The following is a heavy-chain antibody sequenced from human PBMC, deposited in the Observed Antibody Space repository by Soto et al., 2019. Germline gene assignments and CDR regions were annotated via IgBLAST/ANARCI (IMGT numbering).Heavy chain of an antibody. J-gene: IGHJ4*02. CDR3: AKRAVVGAARNFDY. Sequence: EVQLLESGGGLVQPGGSLRLSCAASGFTFSDYAMSWVRQTPGKGLQWVSTIGASTNPYYPDSVKGRFTISRDNSKNTVYLQMHSLRAEDTAVYYCAKRAVVGAARNFDYWGLGILVTVSS. CDR2: IGASTNP. D-gene: IGHD2-15*01. CDR1: GFTFSDYA. V-gene: IGHV3-23*01.